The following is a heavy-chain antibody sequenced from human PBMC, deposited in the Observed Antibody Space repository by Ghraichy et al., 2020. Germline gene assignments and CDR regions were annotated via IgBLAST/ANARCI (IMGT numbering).Heavy chain of an antibody. CDR1: GFTFSSYA. CDR2: ISGSGGST. Sequence: GESLNISCAASGFTFSSYAMSWVRQAPGKGLEWVSAISGSGGSTYYADSVKGRFTISRDNSKNTLYLQMNSLRAEDTAVYYCARDNYYDTSPWLDYWGQGTLVTVSS. V-gene: IGHV3-23*01. J-gene: IGHJ4*02. D-gene: IGHD3-22*01. CDR3: ARDNYYDTSPWLDY.